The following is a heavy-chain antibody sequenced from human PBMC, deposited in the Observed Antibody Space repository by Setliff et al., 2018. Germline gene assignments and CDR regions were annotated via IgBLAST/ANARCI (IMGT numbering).Heavy chain of an antibody. J-gene: IGHJ4*02. D-gene: IGHD5-18*01. V-gene: IGHV3-48*04. Sequence: GGSLRLSCAASGFTFSSYSMNWVRQAPGKGLEWVSYISSSSSTIYYADSVKGRFTISRDNAKNSLYLQMNSLRAEDTAVYYCAKERRIYSYAIDYWGQGTLVTVSS. CDR1: GFTFSSYS. CDR3: AKERRIYSYAIDY. CDR2: ISSSSSTI.